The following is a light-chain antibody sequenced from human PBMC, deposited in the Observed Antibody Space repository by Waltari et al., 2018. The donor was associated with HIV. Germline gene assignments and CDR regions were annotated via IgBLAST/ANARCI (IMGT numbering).Light chain of an antibody. CDR3: QQYSVFPFT. CDR2: GAY. CDR1: RDVSTY. Sequence: ISLTQSPSFSASVGDRVTINCQSSRDVSTYMAWYQQKSGAAPKLLVYGAYFLEDGVPSRFSGSGSETDFALNIGCLQSEDFATYFCQQYSVFPFTFGQGTEVQIK. V-gene: IGKV1D-8*01. J-gene: IGKJ2*01.